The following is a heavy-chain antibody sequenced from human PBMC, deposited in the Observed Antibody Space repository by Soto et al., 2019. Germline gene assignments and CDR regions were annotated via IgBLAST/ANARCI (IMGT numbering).Heavy chain of an antibody. CDR3: ARHSLDYDLYNWFDP. Sequence: QLQLQESGPGLVKPSETLSLTCTVSGGSISSSSYYWGWIRQPPGKGLEWIGSIYYSGSTYYNPSLKSRVTISVDTSKNQFSLKLSSVTAADTAVYYCARHSLDYDLYNWFDPWGQGTLVTVSS. CDR2: IYYSGST. CDR1: GGSISSSSYY. V-gene: IGHV4-39*01. J-gene: IGHJ5*02. D-gene: IGHD4-17*01.